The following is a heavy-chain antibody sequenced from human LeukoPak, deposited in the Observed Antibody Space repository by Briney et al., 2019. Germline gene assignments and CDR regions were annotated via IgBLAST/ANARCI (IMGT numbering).Heavy chain of an antibody. D-gene: IGHD5-12*01. CDR1: GGSISSGDYY. V-gene: IGHV4-30-4*01. J-gene: IGHJ4*02. Sequence: SETLSLTCTVSGGSISSGDYYWSWIRQPPGKGLEWIGYIYYSGSTYYNPSLKSRVTISVDTSKNQFSLKLSSVTAADTAVYYCARDNSYSGYDPSGLDYWGQGTLVTVYS. CDR2: IYYSGST. CDR3: ARDNSYSGYDPSGLDY.